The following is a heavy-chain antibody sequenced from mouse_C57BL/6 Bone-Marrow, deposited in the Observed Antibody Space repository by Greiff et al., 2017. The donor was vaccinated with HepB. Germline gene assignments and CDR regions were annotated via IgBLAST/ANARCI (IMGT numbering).Heavy chain of an antibody. V-gene: IGHV14-1*01. CDR2: IDPEDGDT. CDR3: TTFPPMYGSSYDY. CDR1: GFNIKDYY. J-gene: IGHJ2*01. D-gene: IGHD1-1*01. Sequence: VQLQQSGAELVRPGASVKLSCTASGFNIKDYYMHWVKQRPEQGLEWIGRIDPEDGDTEYAPKFQGKATMTADTSSNTAYLQLSSLTSEDTAVYYCTTFPPMYGSSYDYWGQGTTLTVSS.